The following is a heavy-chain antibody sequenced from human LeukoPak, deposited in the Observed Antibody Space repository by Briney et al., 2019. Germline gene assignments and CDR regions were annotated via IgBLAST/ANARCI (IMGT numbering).Heavy chain of an antibody. CDR2: INYSGTT. V-gene: IGHV4-31*03. D-gene: IGHD3-10*01. CDR3: ARRPQYYYGSGSYPNAFDI. Sequence: PSETLSLTCTVSGGSISSGGYYWSWIRQHPGEGLEWIGYINYSGTTDYNPSLKSRVTISVDTSKNQFSLELSSVTAADTAVYYCARRPQYYYGSGSYPNAFDIWGQGTMVTVSS. J-gene: IGHJ3*02. CDR1: GGSISSGGYY.